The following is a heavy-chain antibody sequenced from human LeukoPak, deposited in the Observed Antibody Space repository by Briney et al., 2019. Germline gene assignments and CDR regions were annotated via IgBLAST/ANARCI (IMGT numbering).Heavy chain of an antibody. CDR3: AKHPGDFTGIVNYYYMDV. CDR1: GFIFDDYG. CDR2: ITWNGGYT. D-gene: IGHD1-26*01. J-gene: IGHJ6*03. Sequence: GGSLRLSCAASGFIFDDYGMTWVRQAPGKGLEWASGITWNGGYTGYADSVKGRFTISRDNSKNTLFLQMNSLRVEDTAVYYCAKHPGDFTGIVNYYYMDVWGKGTTVTVSS. V-gene: IGHV3-20*04.